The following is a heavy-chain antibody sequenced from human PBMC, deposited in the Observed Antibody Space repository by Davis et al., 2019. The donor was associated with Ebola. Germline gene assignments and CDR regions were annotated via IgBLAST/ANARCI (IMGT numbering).Heavy chain of an antibody. V-gene: IGHV4-4*02. CDR3: ASRPIYSGSSDQYYGMDV. CDR1: GGSISDNKW. D-gene: IGHD6-6*01. Sequence: PSETLSLTCAVSGGSISDNKWWSWVRQPPGKGLEWIGEISHTGRTNYYPSLNSRLTMSVDMSKNQFSLNLNSVTAADTAVYYCASRPIYSGSSDQYYGMDVWGQGTTVIV. CDR2: ISHTGRT. J-gene: IGHJ6*02.